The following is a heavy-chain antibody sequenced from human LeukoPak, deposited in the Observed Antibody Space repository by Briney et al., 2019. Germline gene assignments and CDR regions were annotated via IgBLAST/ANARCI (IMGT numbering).Heavy chain of an antibody. J-gene: IGHJ4*02. CDR3: ARDRYTRFGELPSDLDY. D-gene: IGHD3-10*02. CDR2: ISSSSSYI. CDR1: GFTFSSYS. V-gene: IGHV3-21*01. Sequence: PGGSLRLSCAASGFTFSSYSMNWVRQAPGKGLEWVSSISSSSSYIYYADSVKGRFTISRDNAKNSLYLQMNSLRAEDTAVYYCARDRYTRFGELPSDLDYWGQGTLVTVSS.